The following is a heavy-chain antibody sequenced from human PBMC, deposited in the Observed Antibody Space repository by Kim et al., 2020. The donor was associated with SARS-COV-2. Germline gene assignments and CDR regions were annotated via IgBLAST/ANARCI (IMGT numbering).Heavy chain of an antibody. CDR2: LSYDGSSK. CDR1: GFTFSTYG. D-gene: IGHD3-10*01. Sequence: GGSLRLSCAASGFTFSTYGMHWVRQAPGKGLEWVAVLSYDGSSKYYGESVKGRFTISRDKPENTLYLQMNSLRPEDTAVYYCAKAVVRGVKYYSYGLDVWGQGAKVAVSS. CDR3: AKAVVRGVKYYSYGLDV. V-gene: IGHV3-30*18. J-gene: IGHJ6*01.